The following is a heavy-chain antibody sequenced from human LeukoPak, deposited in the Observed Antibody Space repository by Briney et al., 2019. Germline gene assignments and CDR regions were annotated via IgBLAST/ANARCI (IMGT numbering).Heavy chain of an antibody. CDR1: GYTFTGYY. CDR2: INPNSGGT. V-gene: IGHV1-2*02. J-gene: IGHJ4*02. D-gene: IGHD6-6*01. Sequence: ASVKVSCKASGYTFTGYYMHWVRQAPGQGLEWMGWINPNSGGTNYAQKFQGRVTMTRDTSISTAYMELSRLRSDDTAVYYCAAAARAARPWAGATFDYWGQGTLVTVSS. CDR3: AAAARAARPWAGATFDY.